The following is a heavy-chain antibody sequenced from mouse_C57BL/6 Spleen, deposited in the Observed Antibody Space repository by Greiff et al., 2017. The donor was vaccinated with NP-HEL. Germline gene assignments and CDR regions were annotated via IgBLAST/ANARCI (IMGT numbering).Heavy chain of an antibody. J-gene: IGHJ4*01. CDR3: ARSGGWGDYYGSRGRDY. V-gene: IGHV1-55*01. D-gene: IGHD1-1*01. CDR1: GYTFTSYW. CDR2: IYPGSGST. Sequence: QVQLQQPGAELVKPGASVKMSCKASGYTFTSYWITWVKQRPGQGLEWIGDIYPGSGSTNYNEKFKSKATLTVDTSSSTAYMQLSSLTSEDSAVYDCARSGGWGDYYGSRGRDYWGQGTSVTVSS.